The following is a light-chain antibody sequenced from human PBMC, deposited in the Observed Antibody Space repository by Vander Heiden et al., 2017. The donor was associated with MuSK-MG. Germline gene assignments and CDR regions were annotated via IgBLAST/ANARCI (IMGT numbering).Light chain of an antibody. V-gene: IGLV1-44*01. Sequence: QSVLTQPPSASGTPGQRVTISCSGSSSNIGSNTVNWYQQLPGTAPKLRSYSNNQRPSGVPDRFSGSKSGTSASLAISGLQSEDEADYYCAAWHDSLNGWVFGGGTKLTVL. CDR1: SSNIGSNT. CDR3: AAWHDSLNGWV. J-gene: IGLJ3*02. CDR2: SNN.